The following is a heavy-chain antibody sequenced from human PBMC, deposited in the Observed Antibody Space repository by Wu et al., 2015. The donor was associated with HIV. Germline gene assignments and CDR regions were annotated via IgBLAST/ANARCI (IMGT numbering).Heavy chain of an antibody. J-gene: IGHJ3*02. D-gene: IGHD6-25*01. Sequence: QVQLVQSGAEVKKPGVSVKVSCKASGYSFTGFYIHWVRQAPGQGLEWMGWINPNSGGTNYAQKFQGRVTMTRDTSISTAYMELSRLRSDDTAVYYCARVIIAAAKGAFDIWGRGTMVTVSS. CDR1: GYSFTGFY. CDR2: INPNSGGT. CDR3: ARVIIAAAKGAFDI. V-gene: IGHV1-2*02.